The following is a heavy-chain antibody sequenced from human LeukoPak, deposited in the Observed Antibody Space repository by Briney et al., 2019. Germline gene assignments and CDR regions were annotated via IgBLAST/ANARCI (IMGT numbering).Heavy chain of an antibody. Sequence: GASVKVSCKASGGTFSSYAISWVRQAPGQGLEWMGRIIPILGIANYARKFQGRVTITADKSTSTAYMELSSLRSEDTAVYYCASQEVNGAPLWGQGTLVTVSS. CDR1: GGTFSSYA. J-gene: IGHJ4*02. CDR2: IIPILGIA. D-gene: IGHD4-17*01. V-gene: IGHV1-69*04. CDR3: ASQEVNGAPL.